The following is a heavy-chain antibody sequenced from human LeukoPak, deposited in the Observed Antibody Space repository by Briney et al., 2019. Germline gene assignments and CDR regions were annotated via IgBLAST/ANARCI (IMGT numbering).Heavy chain of an antibody. CDR3: AKDSRREYYFDY. J-gene: IGHJ4*02. CDR2: IRYDGSNK. CDR1: GFTFSSYG. V-gene: IGHV3-30*02. Sequence: GGSLRLSCAASGFTFSSYGMHWVRLAPGEGLEWVAFIRYDGSNKYYADSVKGRFTISRDNSKNTLYLQMNSLRAEDTAVYYCAKDSRREYYFDYWGQGTLVSVSS.